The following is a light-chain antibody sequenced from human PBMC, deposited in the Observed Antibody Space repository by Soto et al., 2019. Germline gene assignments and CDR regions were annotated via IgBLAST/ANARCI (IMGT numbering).Light chain of an antibody. CDR1: QSISSR. CDR2: DAS. J-gene: IGKJ4*01. Sequence: DIQMTQSPSTLSTSIGDRVTITCRASQSISSRLAWYQQKPGQAPKLXIYDASSLQSGVPSRFSGSGSGIEFTLTISSLQSDDFATYYCQQSDTYPLTFGGGTKVDIK. V-gene: IGKV1-5*01. CDR3: QQSDTYPLT.